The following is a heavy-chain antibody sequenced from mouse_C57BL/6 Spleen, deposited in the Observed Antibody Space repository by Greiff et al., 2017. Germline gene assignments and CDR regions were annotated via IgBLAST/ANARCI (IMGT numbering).Heavy chain of an antibody. CDR2: IYPGDGDT. V-gene: IGHV1-82*01. Sequence: QVQLKQSGPELVKPGASVKISCKASGYAFSSSWMNWVKQRPGKGLEWIGRIYPGDGDTNYNGKFKGKATLTADKSSSTAYMQLSSLTSEDSAVYFCATYSNYPSFDYWGQGTTLTVSS. CDR1: GYAFSSSW. CDR3: ATYSNYPSFDY. J-gene: IGHJ2*01. D-gene: IGHD2-5*01.